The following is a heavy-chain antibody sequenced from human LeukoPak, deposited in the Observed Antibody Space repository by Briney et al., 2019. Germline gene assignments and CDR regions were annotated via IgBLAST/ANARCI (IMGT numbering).Heavy chain of an antibody. CDR3: ARVGDIAADKYYFDY. Sequence: KSSQTLSLTCTVSGDSISSGGYYWSWIRQHPGKGLEWIGYIYYSGSTYYNPSLKSRVTISVDTSKNQFSLKLSSVTAADTAVFYCARVGDIAADKYYFDYWGQGTLVTVSS. CDR2: IYYSGST. J-gene: IGHJ4*02. CDR1: GDSISSGGYY. V-gene: IGHV4-31*03. D-gene: IGHD6-13*01.